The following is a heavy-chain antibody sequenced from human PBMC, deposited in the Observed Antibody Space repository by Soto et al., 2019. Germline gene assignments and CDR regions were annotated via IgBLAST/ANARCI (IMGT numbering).Heavy chain of an antibody. D-gene: IGHD2-2*01. J-gene: IGHJ5*02. CDR3: ARVPDR. CDR1: GGSISSYS. Sequence: SETLSLTCSVSGGSISSYSCSWIRQPPGKGLEWIGYIYHSGSTYYNPSLKSRVTISVDRSKNQFSLKLSSVTAADTAVYYCARVPDRWGQGTLVTVSS. V-gene: IGHV4-30-2*01. CDR2: IYHSGST.